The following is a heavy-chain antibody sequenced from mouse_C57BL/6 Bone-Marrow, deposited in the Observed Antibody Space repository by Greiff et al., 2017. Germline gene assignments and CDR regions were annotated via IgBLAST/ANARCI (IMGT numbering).Heavy chain of an antibody. D-gene: IGHD2-4*01. CDR1: GYSITSGYY. Sequence: DVKLQESGPGLVKPSQSLSLTCSVTGYSITSGYYWNWIRQFPGNKLEWMGYISYDGSNNYNPSLKNRISITRDTSKNQFFLKLNSVTTEDTATYYCARDGFYYDYYVAWFAYWGQGTLVTVSA. CDR3: ARDGFYYDYYVAWFAY. V-gene: IGHV3-6*01. J-gene: IGHJ3*01. CDR2: ISYDGSN.